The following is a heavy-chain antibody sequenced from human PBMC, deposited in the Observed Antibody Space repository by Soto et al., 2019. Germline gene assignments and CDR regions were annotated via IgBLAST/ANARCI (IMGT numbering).Heavy chain of an antibody. CDR1: GFDFSSYS. J-gene: IGHJ6*03. CDR2: INEDSSYI. V-gene: IGHV3-21*01. Sequence: ESWGGLVKPGGSLRLSCAASGFDFSSYSMNWVRQAPGKGLEWVSSINEDSSYIYYAHSLRGRFTISRDNAKESLYLQMNSLRAVDTAVYYCVRDFGWYFRSGYMDVWGDGATVTVSS. D-gene: IGHD3-3*01. CDR3: VRDFGWYFRSGYMDV.